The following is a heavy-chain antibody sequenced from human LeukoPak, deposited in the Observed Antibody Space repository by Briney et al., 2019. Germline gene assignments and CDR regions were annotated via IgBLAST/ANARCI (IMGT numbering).Heavy chain of an antibody. CDR1: GGTFSSYA. J-gene: IGHJ1*01. CDR3: ARDEDYGDVEYFQH. V-gene: IGHV1-69*06. Sequence: ASVKVSCKASGGTFSSYAISWVRQAPGQGLEWMGGIIPIIGTANYAQKFQGRVTITADKSTSTAHMELSSLRSEDTAVYYCARDEDYGDVEYFQHWGQGTLVTVSS. CDR2: IIPIIGTA. D-gene: IGHD4-17*01.